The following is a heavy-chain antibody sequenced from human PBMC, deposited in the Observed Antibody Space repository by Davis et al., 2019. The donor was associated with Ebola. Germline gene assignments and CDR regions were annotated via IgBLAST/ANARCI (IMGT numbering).Heavy chain of an antibody. CDR1: GFTVSSNY. J-gene: IGHJ4*02. D-gene: IGHD3-10*01. Sequence: GESLKISCAASGFTVSSNYMSWVRQAPGKGLEWVSVIYSGGSTYYADSVKGRFTISRDNSKNTLYLQMNSLRAEDTAVYYCARGSRGGDGSIDYWGQGTLVTVSS. CDR2: IYSGGST. CDR3: ARGSRGGDGSIDY. V-gene: IGHV3-53*01.